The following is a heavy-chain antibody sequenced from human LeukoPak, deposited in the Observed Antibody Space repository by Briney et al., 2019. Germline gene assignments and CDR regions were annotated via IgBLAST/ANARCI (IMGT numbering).Heavy chain of an antibody. J-gene: IGHJ6*03. CDR1: GYTFTGYY. CDR2: INPNSGGT. CDR3: ARDQYYYYYYMDV. V-gene: IGHV1-2*02. Sequence: GASVKVSCKASGYTFTGYYMHWVRQAPGQGLEWMGWINPNSGGTNYAQKFQGRVTMTRDTSTSTAYMELSRLRSDDTAVYYCARDQYYYYYYMDVWGKGTTVTVSS.